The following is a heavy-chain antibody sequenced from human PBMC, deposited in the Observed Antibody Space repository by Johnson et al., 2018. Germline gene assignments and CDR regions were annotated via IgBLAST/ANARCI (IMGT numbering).Heavy chain of an antibody. Sequence: QVQLVESGGGVVKPGRSLRLSCAASGFTFSSYAMHWVRQAPGKGLEWVAAISYDGSNKYYADSVKGRFTISRDNSKNTLYLQMNSLRTGDTAIYYCASLLYFGGSGTFDFWGQATMVTVSS. CDR1: GFTFSSYA. V-gene: IGHV3-30-3*01. CDR3: ASLLYFGGSGTFDF. J-gene: IGHJ3*01. CDR2: ISYDGSNK. D-gene: IGHD3-10*01.